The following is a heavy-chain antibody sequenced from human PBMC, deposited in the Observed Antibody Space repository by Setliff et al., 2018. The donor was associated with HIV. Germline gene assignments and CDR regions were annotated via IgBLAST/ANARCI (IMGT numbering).Heavy chain of an antibody. CDR3: ASPGGDSSGWTRGFDY. J-gene: IGHJ4*02. Sequence: SETLSLTCSVSGDSISSGSYYWSWIRLPAGKGLEWIGQIHTTGSTNYNPSLKSRVTISMDTSKNQFSLKLSSVTAADTAVYYCASPGGDSSGWTRGFDYWGQGTLVTVSS. D-gene: IGHD6-19*01. CDR1: GDSISSGSYY. CDR2: IHTTGST. V-gene: IGHV4-61*09.